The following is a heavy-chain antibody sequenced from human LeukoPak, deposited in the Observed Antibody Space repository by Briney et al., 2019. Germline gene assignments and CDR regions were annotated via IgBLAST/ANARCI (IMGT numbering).Heavy chain of an antibody. V-gene: IGHV3-33*01. CDR1: GFTFSSYG. J-gene: IGHJ4*02. D-gene: IGHD3-22*01. CDR3: ARFRYYDSSGYYYYFDY. Sequence: GRSLRLSCSASGFTFSSYGMHWVRQAPGKGLEWVAVIWYDGSNKYYADSVKGRFTISRDNSKNTVYLKMNSLRAEDTAVYYCARFRYYDSSGYYYYFDYWGQGTLVTVSS. CDR2: IWYDGSNK.